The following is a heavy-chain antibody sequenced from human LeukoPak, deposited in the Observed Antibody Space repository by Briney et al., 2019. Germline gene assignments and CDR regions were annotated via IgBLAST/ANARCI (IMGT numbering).Heavy chain of an antibody. J-gene: IGHJ6*03. CDR2: INPNSGGT. V-gene: IGHV1-2*02. D-gene: IGHD3-10*01. CDR1: GYTFTGYY. CDR3: ASVVRGDTGYYYYYYMDV. Sequence: ASVKVSCKASGYTFTGYYMHWVRQAPGQGLEWMGWINPNSGGTNYAQKFQGRVTMTRDTSISTAYMELSRLRSDDTAVYYCASVVRGDTGYYYYYYMDVWGKGTTVTISS.